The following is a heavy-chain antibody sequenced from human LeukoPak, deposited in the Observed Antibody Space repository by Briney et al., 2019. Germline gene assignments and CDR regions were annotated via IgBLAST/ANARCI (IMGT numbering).Heavy chain of an antibody. CDR2: IGQDGTEK. Sequence: GGSLRLSCAASGFTFSTYAMTWVRQAPGKGLEWVANIGQDGTEKNYVDSVKGRFTISRDNAKNSLYLQMSSLRAEDTAVYHCARGYCSGTSCFGAFDIWGQGTMVPVSS. CDR1: GFTFSTYA. J-gene: IGHJ3*02. CDR3: ARGYCSGTSCFGAFDI. V-gene: IGHV3-7*01. D-gene: IGHD2-2*01.